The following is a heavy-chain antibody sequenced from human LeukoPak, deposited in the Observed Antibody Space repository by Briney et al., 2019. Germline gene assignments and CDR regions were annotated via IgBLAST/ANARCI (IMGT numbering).Heavy chain of an antibody. V-gene: IGHV3-23*01. D-gene: IGHD5/OR15-5a*01. J-gene: IGHJ4*02. Sequence: GGSLRLSCAASGFTFSIYAMSWVRQAPGKGLEWVSAISGSGGSTYYVDSVKGRLTISRDNSKNTLYLQMNSLRAEDTAVYYCAKDTPDDITVSAPYFDYWGQGTLVTVSS. CDR1: GFTFSIYA. CDR3: AKDTPDDITVSAPYFDY. CDR2: ISGSGGST.